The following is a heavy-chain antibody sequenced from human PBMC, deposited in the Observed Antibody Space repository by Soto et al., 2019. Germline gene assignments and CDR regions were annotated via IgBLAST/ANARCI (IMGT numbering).Heavy chain of an antibody. J-gene: IGHJ4*02. D-gene: IGHD3-3*01. Sequence: PGGSLRLSCAASGFTFSSYSMNWVRQAPGKGLEWVSYISSSSSTIYYADSVKGRFTISRDNAKNSLYLQMNSLRDEDTAVYYCARAYYDFWSGYYGAGFDYWGQGTLVTVSS. CDR1: GFTFSSYS. CDR3: ARAYYDFWSGYYGAGFDY. V-gene: IGHV3-48*02. CDR2: ISSSSSTI.